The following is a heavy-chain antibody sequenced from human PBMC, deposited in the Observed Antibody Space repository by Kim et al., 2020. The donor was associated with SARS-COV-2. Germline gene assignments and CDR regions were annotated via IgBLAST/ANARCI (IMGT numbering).Heavy chain of an antibody. D-gene: IGHD6-13*01. Sequence: SVKVSCKTSGGTFSSYAISWVRQAPGQGLEWMGRIIPILGIANYAQKFQGRVTITADKSTSTAYMELSSLRSEDTAVYYCASNARDPPPYLRIAAASAYYYMDVWGKGTTVTVSS. CDR2: IIPILGIA. CDR3: ASNARDPPPYLRIAAASAYYYMDV. J-gene: IGHJ6*03. CDR1: GGTFSSYA. V-gene: IGHV1-69*04.